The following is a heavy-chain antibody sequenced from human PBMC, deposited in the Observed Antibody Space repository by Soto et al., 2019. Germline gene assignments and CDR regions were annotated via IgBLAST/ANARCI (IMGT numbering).Heavy chain of an antibody. CDR2: INPNSGGT. Sequence: ASVTVSCKASVYTFTGYYMHWVRQAPGQGLEWMGWINPNSGGTNYAQKFQGWVTMTRDTSISTAYMELSRLRSDDTAVYYCARDLNSGKDYYYYGMDVWGQGTTVTVSS. D-gene: IGHD1-1*01. CDR1: VYTFTGYY. V-gene: IGHV1-2*04. J-gene: IGHJ6*02. CDR3: ARDLNSGKDYYYYGMDV.